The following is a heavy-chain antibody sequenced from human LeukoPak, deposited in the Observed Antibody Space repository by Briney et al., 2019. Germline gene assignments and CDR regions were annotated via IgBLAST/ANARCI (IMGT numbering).Heavy chain of an antibody. CDR2: IYYSGST. CDR3: ARVSGAGYDGRGVFDY. D-gene: IGHD2-8*02. V-gene: IGHV4-59*01. J-gene: IGHJ4*02. Sequence: MTSETLSLTCTVSGGSISTYYWSWIRQPPGKGLEWIGYIYYSGSTNYNPSLKSRVTISVDTSKNQFSLKLSSVTAADTAVYYCARVSGAGYDGRGVFDYWGQGTLVTVSS. CDR1: GGSISTYY.